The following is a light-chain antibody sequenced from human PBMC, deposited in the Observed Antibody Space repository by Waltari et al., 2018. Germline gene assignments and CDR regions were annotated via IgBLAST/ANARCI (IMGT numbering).Light chain of an antibody. CDR2: VNSDGSH. CDR1: SGHSSNI. CDR3: ETGGHGTWV. J-gene: IGLJ3*02. Sequence: QLVLTQSPSASASLGASVKLTCTLSSGHSSNIIAWLQQRPERGPRYLMKVNSDGSHSKGDNIPDRFSGSSSGAERYLTISIRQSEDEADYDCETGGHGTWVFGGGTKLTVL. V-gene: IGLV4-69*01.